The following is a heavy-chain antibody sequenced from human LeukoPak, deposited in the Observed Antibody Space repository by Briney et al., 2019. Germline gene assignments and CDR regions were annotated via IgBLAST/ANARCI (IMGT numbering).Heavy chain of an antibody. J-gene: IGHJ4*02. CDR1: GGFISSYY. CDR2: VYYSGST. CDR3: ARSIIGTRSKFDY. D-gene: IGHD1/OR15-1a*01. V-gene: IGHV4-59*08. Sequence: SETLSLTCTVSGGFISSYYWSWLRQPPGKGLEWIGYVYYSGSTNYNPSLKSRVTISVDTSKNHFSLKLSSVTAADTAVYSCARSIIGTRSKFDYWGQGTLVTVSS.